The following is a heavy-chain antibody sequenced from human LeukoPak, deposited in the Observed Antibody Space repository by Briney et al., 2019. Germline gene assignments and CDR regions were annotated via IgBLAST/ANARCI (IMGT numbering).Heavy chain of an antibody. Sequence: ASVKVACKTSVYTFTTYDINWVRQATGQGLEWMGWMNLNSGYTGYAQKFQGRVTITRDTSISTAYMELSSLRSEDTAVYYCARVAGSIDYWGQGTLVTVSS. CDR2: MNLNSGYT. V-gene: IGHV1-8*03. CDR1: VYTFTTYD. CDR3: ARVAGSIDY. J-gene: IGHJ4*02. D-gene: IGHD6-19*01.